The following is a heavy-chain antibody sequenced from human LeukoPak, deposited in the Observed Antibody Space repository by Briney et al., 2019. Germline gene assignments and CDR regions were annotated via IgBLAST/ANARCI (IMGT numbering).Heavy chain of an antibody. D-gene: IGHD3-10*01. V-gene: IGHV3-48*03. CDR2: ISSSGSTI. CDR3: ASSLWFGEFQYYYYMDV. Sequence: GGSLRLSCTASGFMFGDYAMSWVRQAPGKGLEWVSYISSSGSTIYYADSVKGRFTISRDNAKNSLYLQMNSLRAEDTAVYYCASSLWFGEFQYYYYMDVWGKGTTVTISS. J-gene: IGHJ6*03. CDR1: GFMFGDYA.